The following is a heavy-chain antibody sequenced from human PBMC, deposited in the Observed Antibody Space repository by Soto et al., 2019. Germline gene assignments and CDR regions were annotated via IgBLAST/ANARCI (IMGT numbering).Heavy chain of an antibody. J-gene: IGHJ3*02. CDR2: ISAYNGNT. D-gene: IGHD3-16*02. CDR1: GYTFTSYG. V-gene: IGHV1-18*01. CDR3: AGKIMIPFGGVIRGADAFDI. Sequence: ASVKVSCKASGYTFTSYGISWVRQAPGQGLEWMGWISAYNGNTNYAQKLQGRVTMTTDTSTSTAYMELRSLRSDDTAVYYCAGKIMIPFGGVIRGADAFDIWGQGTMVTVSS.